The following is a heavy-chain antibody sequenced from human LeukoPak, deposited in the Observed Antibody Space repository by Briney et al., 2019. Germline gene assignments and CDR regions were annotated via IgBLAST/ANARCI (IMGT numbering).Heavy chain of an antibody. CDR3: ASGLSGYYDSSGYHPPFDY. J-gene: IGHJ4*02. Sequence: PGRSLRLSCAASGFTFSSYAMHWVRQAPGKGLEWVAVISYDGSNKYYADSVKGRFTISRDNSKNTLYLQMNSLRAEDTAVYYCASGLSGYYDSSGYHPPFDYWGQGTLVTVSS. CDR1: GFTFSSYA. CDR2: ISYDGSNK. V-gene: IGHV3-30*04. D-gene: IGHD3-22*01.